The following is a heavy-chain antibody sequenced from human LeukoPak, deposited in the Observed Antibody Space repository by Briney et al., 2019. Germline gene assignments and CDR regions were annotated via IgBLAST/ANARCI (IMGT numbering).Heavy chain of an antibody. Sequence: GGSLRLSCAASGFTFSSYAMHWVRQAPGKGLEWVAVISYDGSNKYYADSVEGRFTISRDNSKNTLYLQMNSLRAEDTAVYYCARGYCSSTSCSYRGDAFDIWGQGTMVTVSS. D-gene: IGHD2-2*01. CDR2: ISYDGSNK. V-gene: IGHV3-30-3*01. CDR1: GFTFSSYA. CDR3: ARGYCSSTSCSYRGDAFDI. J-gene: IGHJ3*02.